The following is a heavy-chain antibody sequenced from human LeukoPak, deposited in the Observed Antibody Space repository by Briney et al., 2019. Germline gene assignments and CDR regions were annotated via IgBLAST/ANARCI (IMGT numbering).Heavy chain of an antibody. V-gene: IGHV4-38-2*02. CDR1: GYSISSGYY. J-gene: IGHJ6*02. Sequence: SETLSLTCTVSGYSISSGYYWGWIRQPPGKGLEWIGSIYHSGSTYYNPSLKSRVTISVDTSKNQFSLKLSSVTAADTAVYYCARVGIYYYYGMDVWGQGTTVTVSS. CDR2: IYHSGST. CDR3: ARVGIYYYYGMDV.